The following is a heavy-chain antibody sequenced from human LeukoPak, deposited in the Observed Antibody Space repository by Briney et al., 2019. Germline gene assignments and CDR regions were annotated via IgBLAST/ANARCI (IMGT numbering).Heavy chain of an antibody. CDR1: GGTFSSYA. Sequence: SVKVSCKASGGTFSSYAISWVRQAPGQGLEWMGGIIPIFGTANYAQKFQGRVTITADESTSTAYMELSSLRSEDTAVYYCAKGTTFSRYFFDYWGQGTLVTVSS. CDR2: IIPIFGTA. D-gene: IGHD1-1*01. V-gene: IGHV1-69*13. CDR3: AKGTTFSRYFFDY. J-gene: IGHJ4*02.